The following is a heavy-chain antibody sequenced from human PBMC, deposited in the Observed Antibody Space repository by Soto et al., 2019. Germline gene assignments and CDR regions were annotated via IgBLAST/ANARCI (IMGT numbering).Heavy chain of an antibody. Sequence: GESLRLSCKGSGYSFTSYWIGWVRQMPGKGLEWMGIIYPGDSDTRYSPPFQGQVTISADKSISTAYLQWSSLKASDTAMYYCARQHRMIVLHDAFDICGQGTMGTVSS. CDR1: GYSFTSYW. CDR3: ARQHRMIVLHDAFDI. V-gene: IGHV5-51*01. J-gene: IGHJ3*02. D-gene: IGHD3-22*01. CDR2: IYPGDSDT.